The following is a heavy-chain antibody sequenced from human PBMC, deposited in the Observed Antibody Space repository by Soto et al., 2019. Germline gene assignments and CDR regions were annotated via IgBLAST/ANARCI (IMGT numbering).Heavy chain of an antibody. D-gene: IGHD5-18*01. Sequence: QVQLVESGGGLVKPGGSLRLSCAASGFTFSDYYMSWIRQAPGKGLEWVSYISSSSSYTNYADSVKGRFTISRDNAKNSLYLQMNSLRAEDTAVYYCARVDTAMAPFDYWGQGTLVTVSS. CDR3: ARVDTAMAPFDY. CDR2: ISSSSSYT. V-gene: IGHV3-11*05. CDR1: GFTFSDYY. J-gene: IGHJ4*02.